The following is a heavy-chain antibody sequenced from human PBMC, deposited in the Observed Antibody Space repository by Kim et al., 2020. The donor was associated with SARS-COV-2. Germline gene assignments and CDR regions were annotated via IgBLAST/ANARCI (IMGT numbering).Heavy chain of an antibody. CDR1: GYTLTNYY. V-gene: IGHV1-46*01. CDR2: INPRTTTT. Sequence: ASVKVSCKASGYTLTNYYMHWVRQAPGQGLEWLGIINPRTTTTTYAQKFQGRITMTRDTSTSTVYMELSSLTSEDTAMYYCARDSLISGAYVYLFDYW. D-gene: IGHD5-12*01. J-gene: IGHJ4*01. CDR3: ARDSLISGAYVYLFDY.